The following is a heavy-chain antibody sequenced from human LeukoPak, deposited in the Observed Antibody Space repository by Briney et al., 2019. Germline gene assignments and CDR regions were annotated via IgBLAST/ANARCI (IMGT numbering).Heavy chain of an antibody. CDR3: ARGYCSSTSCYTADY. J-gene: IGHJ4*02. CDR2: IKQDGSEK. CDR1: GFTFSSYW. V-gene: IGHV3-7*04. D-gene: IGHD2-2*02. Sequence: GGSLRLSCAASGFTFSSYWMSWVRQAPGKGLEWVANIKQDGSEKYYADSVKGRFTISRDNSKNTLYLQMNSLRAEDTAVYYCARGYCSSTSCYTADYWGQGTLVTVSS.